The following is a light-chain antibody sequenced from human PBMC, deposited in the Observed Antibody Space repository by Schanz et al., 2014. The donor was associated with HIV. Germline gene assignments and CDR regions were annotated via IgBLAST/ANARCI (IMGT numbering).Light chain of an antibody. CDR2: DVN. CDR3: TSYTTTRTVA. J-gene: IGLJ2*01. Sequence: QSALTQPASVSGSPGQSITISCTGASGDIGAYKSVSWCQQHPGKAPKLMIYDVNSRPSGVSARFSGSKSANTASLTISGLQADDEGDYYCTSYTTTRTVAFGGGTKLTVL. V-gene: IGLV2-14*03. CDR1: SGDIGAYKS.